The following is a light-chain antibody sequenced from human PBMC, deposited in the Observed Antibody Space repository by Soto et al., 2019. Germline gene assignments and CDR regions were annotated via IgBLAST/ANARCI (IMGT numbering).Light chain of an antibody. Sequence: ETVLTQSPGTLSLSPGERATLSCRASQSVSSGYLGWYQQKPGQAPRLLIYDTSRRANGIPDRFSGSGSGTDFTLTISRLEPEDFEVYYCHQYVNPPSSFGQGTKVDIK. CDR3: HQYVNPPSS. CDR1: QSVSSGY. CDR2: DTS. V-gene: IGKV3-20*01. J-gene: IGKJ2*04.